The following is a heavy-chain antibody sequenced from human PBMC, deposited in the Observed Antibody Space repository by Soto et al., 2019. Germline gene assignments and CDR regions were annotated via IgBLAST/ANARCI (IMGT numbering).Heavy chain of an antibody. CDR3: ARANWYSEY. D-gene: IGHD1-1*01. V-gene: IGHV4-59*13. CDR2: IYYTGNT. Sequence: QVHLQESGPGLVKPSETLSLTCTVSGLSITNNYWSWIRQPPGKGLEWIGYIYYTGNTNYDPSLKSRVTRSVYTSKNQFSLNLASLTAADTAIYYCARANWYSEYWGQGTLVIVSS. CDR1: GLSITNNY. J-gene: IGHJ4*02.